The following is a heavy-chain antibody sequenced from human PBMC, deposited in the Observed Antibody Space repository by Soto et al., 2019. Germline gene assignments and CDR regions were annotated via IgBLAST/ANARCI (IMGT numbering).Heavy chain of an antibody. CDR1: GFSLTSGVVG. V-gene: IGHV2-5*01. Sequence: QITLKESGPPLVKPTQPLTLTCTFSGFSLTSGVVGVGWIRQPQGEALEWLALIYWNDEQYYNPSLRYRLTITRDTSKNQVVLTMTNMDPVDTATYYCAHRLPGPSGYDVWGQGTKVTVSS. J-gene: IGHJ6*02. D-gene: IGHD6-13*01. CDR3: AHRLPGPSGYDV. CDR2: IYWNDEQ.